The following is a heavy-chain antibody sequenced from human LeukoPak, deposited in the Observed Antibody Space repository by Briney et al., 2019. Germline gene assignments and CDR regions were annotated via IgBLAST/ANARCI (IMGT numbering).Heavy chain of an antibody. CDR3: ATCSSIAARPGIVYYYYYMDV. CDR1: EYTFTSNY. V-gene: IGHV1-46*01. J-gene: IGHJ6*03. Sequence: ASVRVSCKASEYTFTSNYTHWVPQAPGQGLRWRGIINLRSVGTRTAQKFQGRATMTRDMSTSTVYMELSSLRSEDTAVYYCATCSSIAARPGIVYYYYYMDVWCKGTTVTVSS. D-gene: IGHD6-6*01. CDR2: INLRSVGT.